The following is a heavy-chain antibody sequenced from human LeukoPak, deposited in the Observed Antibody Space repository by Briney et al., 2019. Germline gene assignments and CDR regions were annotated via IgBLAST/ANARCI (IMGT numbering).Heavy chain of an antibody. CDR1: GGTFSSYA. Sequence: SVKVSCKASGGTFSSYAISWVRQAPGQGLEWMGGIIPIFGTANYAQKFQGRVTITADKSTSTAYMELSSLRAEDTAVYYCARDTAMVFDYWGQGTLVTVSS. V-gene: IGHV1-69*06. J-gene: IGHJ4*02. CDR2: IIPIFGTA. D-gene: IGHD5-18*01. CDR3: ARDTAMVFDY.